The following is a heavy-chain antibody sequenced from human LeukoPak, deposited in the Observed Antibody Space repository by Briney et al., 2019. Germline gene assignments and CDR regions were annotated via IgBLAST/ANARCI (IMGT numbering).Heavy chain of an antibody. CDR2: INPNSGGT. D-gene: IGHD5-18*01. J-gene: IGHJ4*02. CDR3: ARVSVQLWLERYYFDY. CDR1: GYTFTGYY. Sequence: ASVKVSCKASGYTFTGYYMHWVRQAPGQGLEWMGRINPNSGGTNYAQKFQGRVTMTRDTSISTAYMELSRLRPDDTAVYYCARVSVQLWLERYYFDYWGQGTLVTVSS. V-gene: IGHV1-2*06.